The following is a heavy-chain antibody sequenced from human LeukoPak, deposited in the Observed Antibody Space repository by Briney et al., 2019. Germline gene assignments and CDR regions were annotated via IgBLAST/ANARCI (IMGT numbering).Heavy chain of an antibody. V-gene: IGHV4-39*01. CDR2: IYYSGST. J-gene: IGHJ3*02. CDR1: GGSISSSSHY. CDR3: ARQGQGDALDI. Sequence: PSETLSLTCTVSGGSISSSSHYWGWIRHPPGKGLEWIGSIYYSGSTYYNPSLKSRVTTSVDTSKNQFSLKLSSVTAADTAVYYCARQGQGDALDIWGQGTMVTVSS.